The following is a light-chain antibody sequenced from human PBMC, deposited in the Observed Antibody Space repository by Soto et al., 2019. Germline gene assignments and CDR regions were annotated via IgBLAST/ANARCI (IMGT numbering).Light chain of an antibody. CDR1: SSDVGGYNY. Sequence: QSALTQPASVSGSPGQSITISCTGTSSDVGGYNYVSWYQQHPGKAPRLMVHDVSNRPSGVSNRFSGSKSGNTASLTISGLQAEDEADYYCRSYTSSSTRVFGGGTKLTVL. CDR3: RSYTSSSTRV. CDR2: DVS. J-gene: IGLJ3*02. V-gene: IGLV2-14*01.